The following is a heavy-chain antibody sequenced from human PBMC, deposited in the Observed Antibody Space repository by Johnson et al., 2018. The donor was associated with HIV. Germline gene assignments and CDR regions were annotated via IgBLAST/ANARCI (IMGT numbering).Heavy chain of an antibody. Sequence: QVQLVESGGGVVRPGGSLRLSCAASGFTFDDYGMTWVRQAPGKGLEYVSRITNNGGSTYYINSVKGRFTISRDNSKNTVYLQMNSLRAEDTAVYYCARSTELGPDAFDIWGQGTMVTVSS. D-gene: IGHD6-13*01. V-gene: IGHV3-64*04. CDR1: GFTFDDYG. J-gene: IGHJ3*02. CDR2: ITNNGGST. CDR3: ARSTELGPDAFDI.